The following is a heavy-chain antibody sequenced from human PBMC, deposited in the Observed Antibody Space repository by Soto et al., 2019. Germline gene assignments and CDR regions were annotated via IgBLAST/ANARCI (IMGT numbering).Heavy chain of an antibody. CDR3: ARAGYYYDSSGYPPDY. V-gene: IGHV3-48*02. CDR2: ISSSSSTI. D-gene: IGHD3-22*01. Sequence: SGGSLRLSCAASGFTFSSYSMNWVRQAPGKGLEWVSYISSSSSTIYYADSVKGRFTISRDNAKNSLYLQMNSLRDEDTAVYYCARAGYYYDSSGYPPDYWGQGTLVTVSS. CDR1: GFTFSSYS. J-gene: IGHJ4*02.